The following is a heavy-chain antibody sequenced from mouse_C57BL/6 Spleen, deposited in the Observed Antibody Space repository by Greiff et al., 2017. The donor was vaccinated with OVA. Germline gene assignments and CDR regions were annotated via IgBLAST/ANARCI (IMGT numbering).Heavy chain of an antibody. V-gene: IGHV1-15*01. CDR2: IDPETGGT. D-gene: IGHD1-1*01. J-gene: IGHJ2*01. Sequence: QVQLQQSGAELVRPGASVTLSCKASGYTFTDYEMHWVKQTPVHGLEWIGAIDPETGGTAYNQKFKGKAILTADKSSSTAYMELRSLTSEDSAVYYFTRYYYGFDDWGQGTTLTVSS. CDR3: TRYYYGFDD. CDR1: GYTFTDYE.